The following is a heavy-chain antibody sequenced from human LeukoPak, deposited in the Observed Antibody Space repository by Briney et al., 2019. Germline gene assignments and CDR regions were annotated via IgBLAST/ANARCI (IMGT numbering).Heavy chain of an antibody. Sequence: GGSLRLSCAASGFTVSTNYMTWVRQAPGKGLEGVSVIYSGGSTYYADSVKGRFTISRHNSKNTLFLQMNSLRAEDTAVYYCARMGYDAFDIWGQGTMVTVSA. V-gene: IGHV3-53*01. CDR1: GFTVSTNY. J-gene: IGHJ3*02. D-gene: IGHD3-16*01. CDR3: ARMGYDAFDI. CDR2: IYSGGST.